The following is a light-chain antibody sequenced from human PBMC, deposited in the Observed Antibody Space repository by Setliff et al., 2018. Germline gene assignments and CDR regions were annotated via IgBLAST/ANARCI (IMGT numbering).Light chain of an antibody. V-gene: IGLV2-14*03. Sequence: QSVLAQPASVSGSPGQSVTISCTGTSSDIGGYNYVSWYQQHPGKAPKLMIYDVSIRPSGVSTRFSGSKPANTASLTISGLRAEDEADYYCVSYTNSATLVFGGGTKVTVL. CDR3: VSYTNSATLV. CDR1: SSDIGGYNY. CDR2: DVS. J-gene: IGLJ2*01.